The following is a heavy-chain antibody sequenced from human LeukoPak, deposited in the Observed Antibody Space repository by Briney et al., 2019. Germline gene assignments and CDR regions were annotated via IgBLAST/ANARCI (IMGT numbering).Heavy chain of an antibody. J-gene: IGHJ4*02. CDR3: ARSYKYYYDSNGYLGY. CDR2: INHSGST. V-gene: IGHV4-34*01. CDR1: GGSFSGYY. D-gene: IGHD3-22*01. Sequence: SETLSLTCAVYGGSFSGYYWSWIRQPPGKGLEWIGEINHSGSTNYNPSLKSRVTISVDTSKNQFSLKLSSVTAADTAVYYCARSYKYYYDSNGYLGYWGQGTLVTVSS.